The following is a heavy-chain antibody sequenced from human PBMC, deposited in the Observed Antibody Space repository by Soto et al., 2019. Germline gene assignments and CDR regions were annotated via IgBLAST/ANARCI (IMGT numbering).Heavy chain of an antibody. CDR1: GFTINVYI. Sequence: LPCAASGFTINVYIMSWVRQAPGKGLEWVSYISSSSSTIYYADSVKGRFTISRDNAKNSLYLQMNSLRAADTAVYYCARRQSSSWYGLWGQGTLVTVSS. J-gene: IGHJ4*02. V-gene: IGHV3-48*01. CDR2: ISSSSSTI. CDR3: ARRQSSSWYGL. D-gene: IGHD6-13*01.